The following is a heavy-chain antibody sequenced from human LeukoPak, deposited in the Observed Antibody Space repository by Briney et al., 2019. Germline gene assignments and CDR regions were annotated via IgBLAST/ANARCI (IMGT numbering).Heavy chain of an antibody. CDR3: ARGVGRAVAGIIYFDY. CDR2: INHSGST. J-gene: IGHJ4*02. CDR1: GGSISSYY. V-gene: IGHV4-34*01. D-gene: IGHD6-19*01. Sequence: SETLSLTCTVSGGSISSYYWSWIRQPPGKGLEWIGEINHSGSTNYNPSLKSRVTISVDTSKNQFSLKLSSVTAADTAVYYCARGVGRAVAGIIYFDYWGQGTLVTVSS.